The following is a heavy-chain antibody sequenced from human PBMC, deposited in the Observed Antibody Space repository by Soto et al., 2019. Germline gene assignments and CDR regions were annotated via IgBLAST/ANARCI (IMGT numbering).Heavy chain of an antibody. CDR1: GGSISSYY. V-gene: IGHV4-59*01. J-gene: IGHJ5*02. CDR3: ARGGGTYYYGSGSQPHWFDP. Sequence: SETLSLTCTVSGGSISSYYWSWIRQPPGKGLEWIGYIYYSGSTNYNHSLKRRVTISVDTSKNQFSLKRSSVTAADTAVYYFARGGGTYYYGSGSQPHWFDPWGQGTLVTVS. D-gene: IGHD3-10*01. CDR2: IYYSGST.